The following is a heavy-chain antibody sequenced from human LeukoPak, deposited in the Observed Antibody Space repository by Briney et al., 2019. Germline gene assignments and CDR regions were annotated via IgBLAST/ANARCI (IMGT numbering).Heavy chain of an antibody. CDR3: TASLRYFDWLEDY. CDR1: GFTFGDYA. Sequence: GGSLRLSCTASGFTFGDYAMSWVRQAPGKGLEWVGFIRSKAYGGTTEYAASVKGRFTISRDDSKSIVYLQMNSLKTEDTAVYYCTASLRYFDWLEDYWGQGTLVTVSS. V-gene: IGHV3-49*04. J-gene: IGHJ4*02. D-gene: IGHD3-9*01. CDR2: IRSKAYGGTT.